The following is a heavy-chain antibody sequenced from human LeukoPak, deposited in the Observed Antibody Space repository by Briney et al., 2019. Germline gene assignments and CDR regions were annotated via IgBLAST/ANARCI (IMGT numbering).Heavy chain of an antibody. CDR1: GYTFTSYD. Sequence: ASVKVSCKASGYTFTSYDINWVRQAAGQGLEWMGWINPNTGTTDYAQKFQGRVTVPRDTSISTAYMDLSSLRSDDTAVYYCARGRGGGHFDYWGQGTLVTVSS. V-gene: IGHV1-8*01. CDR2: INPNTGTT. J-gene: IGHJ4*02. CDR3: ARGRGGGHFDY. D-gene: IGHD3-10*01.